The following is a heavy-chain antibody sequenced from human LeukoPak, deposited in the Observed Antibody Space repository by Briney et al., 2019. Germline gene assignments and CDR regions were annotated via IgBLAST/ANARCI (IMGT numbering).Heavy chain of an antibody. Sequence: LSGGSLRLSCAASGFTFSSYGMSWVRQAPGKGLEWVSGISWNSGSIGYADSVKGRFTISRDNAKNSLYLQMNSLRAEDMALYYCAKDIYSSSWVGAFDIWGQGTMVTVSS. D-gene: IGHD6-13*01. CDR1: GFTFSSYG. CDR2: ISWNSGSI. V-gene: IGHV3-9*03. CDR3: AKDIYSSSWVGAFDI. J-gene: IGHJ3*02.